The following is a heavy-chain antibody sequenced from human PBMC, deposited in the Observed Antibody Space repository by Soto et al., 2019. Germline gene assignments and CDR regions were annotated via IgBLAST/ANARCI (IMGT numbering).Heavy chain of an antibody. Sequence: SDTLSLTYTVSGGSISSGGYYWSWIRQHPGKGLEWIGYIYYSGSTYYNPSLKSRVTISVDTSKNQFSLKLSSVTAADTAVYYCARDPPYYDFWSGPVWGQGTKVTVSS. CDR1: GGSISSGGYY. CDR2: IYYSGST. J-gene: IGHJ6*02. CDR3: ARDPPYYDFWSGPV. D-gene: IGHD3-3*01. V-gene: IGHV4-31*03.